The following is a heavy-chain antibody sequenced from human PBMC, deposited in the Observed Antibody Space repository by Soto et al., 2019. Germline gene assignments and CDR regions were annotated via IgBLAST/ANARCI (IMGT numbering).Heavy chain of an antibody. V-gene: IGHV5-10-1*01. CDR2: IDPSDSYT. Sequence: GASLKISCKGSGYSFTSYWISWVRQMPGKGLEWMGRIDPSDSYTNYSPSFQGHVTISADKSISTAYLQWSSLKASDTAMYYCASSIGYLYYFDYWGQGTLVTVSS. J-gene: IGHJ4*02. CDR3: ASSIGYLYYFDY. CDR1: GYSFTSYW. D-gene: IGHD3-16*02.